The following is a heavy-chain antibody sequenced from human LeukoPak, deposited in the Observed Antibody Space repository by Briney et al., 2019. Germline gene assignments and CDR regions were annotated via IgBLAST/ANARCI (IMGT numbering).Heavy chain of an antibody. Sequence: GGSLRLSRAASGFTFSSYAMHWVRQAPGKGLEWVAVISYDGSNKYYADSVKGRFTISRDNSKKTLYLQMNSLRAEDTAVYYCARDADFSRYYDFWSGLGYWGQGTLVTVSS. CDR2: ISYDGSNK. CDR1: GFTFSSYA. V-gene: IGHV3-30-3*01. J-gene: IGHJ4*02. CDR3: ARDADFSRYYDFWSGLGY. D-gene: IGHD3-3*01.